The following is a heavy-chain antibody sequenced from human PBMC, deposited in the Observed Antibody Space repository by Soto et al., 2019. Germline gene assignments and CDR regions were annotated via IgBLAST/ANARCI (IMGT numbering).Heavy chain of an antibody. D-gene: IGHD2-15*01. J-gene: IGHJ4*02. V-gene: IGHV3-11*01. Sequence: QVQLVQSGGGLVKPGGSLRLSCTTSGFTFSAFYMSWVRQTPGKGLEWVSYLSSDDKTVYYADFVKGRFTISRDNAQNSLYLQLNNLSAGDTAVYYCVRDRAQARILLWGQGTLVTV. CDR3: VRDRAQARILL. CDR2: LSSDDKTV. CDR1: GFTFSAFY.